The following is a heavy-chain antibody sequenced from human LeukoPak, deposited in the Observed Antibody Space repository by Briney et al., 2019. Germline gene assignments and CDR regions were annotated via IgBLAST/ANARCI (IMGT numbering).Heavy chain of an antibody. CDR2: INHSGST. Sequence: SETLSLTCTVSGGSISGYYWSWIRQPPGKGLEWIGEINHSGSTNYNPSLKSRVTISVDTSKNQFSLKLSSVTAADTAVYYCARGRGIADLWGQGTLVTVSS. V-gene: IGHV4-34*01. D-gene: IGHD6-13*01. CDR1: GGSISGYY. CDR3: ARGRGIADL. J-gene: IGHJ5*02.